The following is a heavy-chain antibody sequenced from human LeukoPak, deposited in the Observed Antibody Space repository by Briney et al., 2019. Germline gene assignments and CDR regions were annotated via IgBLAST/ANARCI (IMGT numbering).Heavy chain of an antibody. Sequence: PGGSLRLSCAASGFTFSSFSMNWVRQAPGKGLEWVSYISGSSSTTYYADSVKGRLTISRDNAKNSLYLQMNSLRAEDTAVYYCAREMVFGVVIIGNYMDVWGKGITVTVSS. CDR3: AREMVFGVVIIGNYMDV. V-gene: IGHV3-48*01. CDR2: ISGSSSTT. D-gene: IGHD3-3*01. CDR1: GFTFSSFS. J-gene: IGHJ6*03.